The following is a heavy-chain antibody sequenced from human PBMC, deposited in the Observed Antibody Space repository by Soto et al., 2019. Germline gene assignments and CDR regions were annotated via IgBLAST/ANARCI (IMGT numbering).Heavy chain of an antibody. Sequence: VQLVESGGGLVQPGGSLRLSCGASGFTFSTYWMSWVRQAPGKGLEWVAVIWYDGSNKYYADSVKGRFTISRDNSKNTLYLQMNSLRAEDTAVYYCARDNRYYGMDVWGQGTTVTVSS. CDR2: IWYDGSNK. V-gene: IGHV3-33*08. J-gene: IGHJ6*02. CDR3: ARDNRYYGMDV. CDR1: GFTFSTYW.